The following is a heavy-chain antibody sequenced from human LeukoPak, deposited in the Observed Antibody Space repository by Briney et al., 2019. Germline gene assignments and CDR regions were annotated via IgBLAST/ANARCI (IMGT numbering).Heavy chain of an antibody. Sequence: ASVKVSCKASGYTFTGDYMHWVRQAPGQGLEWMGWINPNSGGTNYAQKFQGRVTLTRDTSISTAYMEPSSLRSDDTAVYYCARVNGYTYTYYFDYWGQGTLVTVSS. D-gene: IGHD5-18*01. V-gene: IGHV1-2*02. CDR1: GYTFTGDY. J-gene: IGHJ4*02. CDR2: INPNSGGT. CDR3: ARVNGYTYTYYFDY.